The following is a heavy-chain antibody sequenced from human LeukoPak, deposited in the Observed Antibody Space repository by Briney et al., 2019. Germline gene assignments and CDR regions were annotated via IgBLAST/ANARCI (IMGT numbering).Heavy chain of an antibody. CDR1: GYTFTNYG. V-gene: IGHV1-18*01. CDR2: ISAKNGNT. D-gene: IGHD3-22*01. Sequence: ASVKVSCKASGYTFTNYGINWVRQAPGQGLEWMGWISAKNGNTNYAQKLQGRVTMTTDTSTSTAYMELRSLRCDDTAVYYCATWYYYDSSDYYLADYWGQGTLVTVSS. J-gene: IGHJ4*02. CDR3: ATWYYYDSSDYYLADY.